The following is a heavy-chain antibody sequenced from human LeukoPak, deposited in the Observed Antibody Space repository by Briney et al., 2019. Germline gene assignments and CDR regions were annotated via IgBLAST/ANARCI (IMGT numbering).Heavy chain of an antibody. CDR3: ARASDYGYSDDWFDP. D-gene: IGHD4-17*01. V-gene: IGHV3-21*01. Sequence: GGSLRLSCAASGFTFSSYTMNWVRQAPGTGLGWVSPISSSSSYIYYADSVNGRFTISRNNANNFLYQQMNNLQAEDTAVYYCARASDYGYSDDWFDPWGQGTLVTVSS. CDR2: ISSSSSYI. CDR1: GFTFSSYT. J-gene: IGHJ5*02.